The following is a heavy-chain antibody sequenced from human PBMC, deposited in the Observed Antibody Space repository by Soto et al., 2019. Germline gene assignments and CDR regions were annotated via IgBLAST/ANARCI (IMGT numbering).Heavy chain of an antibody. V-gene: IGHV3-11*01. CDR2: ISSTGRTI. J-gene: IGHJ4*02. CDR3: ARDDREHTKSPAPDH. CDR1: GFTFSNYY. D-gene: IGHD1-26*01. Sequence: PGGSLRLSCGASGFTFSNYYMSWIRQAPGKGLEWVSYISSTGRTIYYADSVKGRFTVSRDNAQNSLSLKLSSVTAADTAIYYCARDDREHTKSPAPDHWGQGTLVTVSS.